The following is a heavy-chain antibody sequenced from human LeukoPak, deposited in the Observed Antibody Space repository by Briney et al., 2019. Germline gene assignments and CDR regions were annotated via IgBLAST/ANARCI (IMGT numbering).Heavy chain of an antibody. V-gene: IGHV3-11*01. CDR2: ISSSGSTI. Sequence: GGSLRLSCAASGFTFSDYYMSWIRQAPGKGLEWVSYISSSGSTIYYADSVKGRFTISRDNSRDTLYLQMNSLRAEDTAIYYCAKDPLVRYYDGTAYYLDYWGQGTLVTVSS. J-gene: IGHJ4*02. CDR1: GFTFSDYY. CDR3: AKDPLVRYYDGTAYYLDY. D-gene: IGHD3-22*01.